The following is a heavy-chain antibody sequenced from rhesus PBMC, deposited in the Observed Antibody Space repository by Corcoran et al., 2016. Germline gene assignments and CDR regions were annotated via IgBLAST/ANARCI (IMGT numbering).Heavy chain of an antibody. J-gene: IGHJ5-2*02. V-gene: IGHV4-80*01. CDR3: ARDQQGGGSLDV. CDR1: GGSFSSYL. D-gene: IGHD1-20*01. CDR2: INGNSGST. Sequence: QVQLQESGPGLVKPSETLSLTCAVSGGSFSSYLWGWIRQSPGKGLEWIGEINGNSGSTNYNPSLKSRVTISKDASKNQFSLKLSSVTAADTAVYYCARDQQGGGSLDVWGRGVLVTVSS.